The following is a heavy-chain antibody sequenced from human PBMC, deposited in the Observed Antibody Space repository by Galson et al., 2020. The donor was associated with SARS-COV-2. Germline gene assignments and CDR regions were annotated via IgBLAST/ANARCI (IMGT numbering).Heavy chain of an antibody. V-gene: IGHV2-5*01. J-gene: IGHJ4*02. CDR3: AHSAPVDDKFVWRRAYYFEY. CDR1: GFSLTTRGVG. D-gene: IGHD1-1*01. CDR2: IYWNDDT. Sequence: SGPTLVKPTQTLTLTCTFSGFSLTTRGVGVGWIRQPPGKALEWLALIYWNDDTRYSPSLKSRLTITKDTSKNQVVLTMTNMDPVDTATYYWAHSAPVDDKFVWRRAYYFEYWGQGNLGTVSS.